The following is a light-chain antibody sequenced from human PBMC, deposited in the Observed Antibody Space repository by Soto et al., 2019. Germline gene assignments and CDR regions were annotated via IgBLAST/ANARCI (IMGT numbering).Light chain of an antibody. Sequence: QSALTQPASVSGSPGQSITISCTGTSSDVGGYNYVSWYQQHPGKAPKLMIFEVSNRPSGVYNRFSGSKSVNTASLTISGLQAEYEADYYCSSYTSSSTLVVFGGGTKLAVL. V-gene: IGLV2-14*01. CDR2: EVS. J-gene: IGLJ2*01. CDR3: SSYTSSSTLVV. CDR1: SSDVGGYNY.